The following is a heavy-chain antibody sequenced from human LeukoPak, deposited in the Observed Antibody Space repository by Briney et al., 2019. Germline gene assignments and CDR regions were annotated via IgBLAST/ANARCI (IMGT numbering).Heavy chain of an antibody. CDR1: GFTFSDYS. J-gene: IGHJ5*02. D-gene: IGHD2-8*01. CDR2: ISGGSHYI. Sequence: GGSLRLSCAASGFTFSDYSMNWVRQAPGKGLEWVSSISGGSHYIYYADSVKGRFTISRDNAKNSLYLQMNSLRAEDTAVYFCARHKYCTNAVCTTRWSDPWGQGTLVTVSS. V-gene: IGHV3-21*01. CDR3: ARHKYCTNAVCTTRWSDP.